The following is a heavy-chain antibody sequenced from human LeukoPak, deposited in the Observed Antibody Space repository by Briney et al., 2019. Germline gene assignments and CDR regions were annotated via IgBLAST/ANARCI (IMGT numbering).Heavy chain of an antibody. CDR3: AKGDNNLFDP. CDR2: IHHDGSNK. V-gene: IGHV3-30*02. CDR1: GFTFSSYG. Sequence: GGSLRLSCAASGFTFSSYGMHWVRQAPGKGLDWVAFIHHDGSNKYYADSVRGRFTISRDNSKNTLYLQMNSLRAEDTAVYFCAKGDNNLFDPWGQGTLVTVSS. J-gene: IGHJ5*02. D-gene: IGHD1-14*01.